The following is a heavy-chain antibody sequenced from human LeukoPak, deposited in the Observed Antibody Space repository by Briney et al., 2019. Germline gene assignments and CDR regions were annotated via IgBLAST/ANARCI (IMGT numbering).Heavy chain of an antibody. D-gene: IGHD3-3*01. CDR2: ISYDGSNK. Sequence: GGSLRLSCAASGFTFSSYGMHWVRQAPGKGLEWVAVISYDGSNKYYADSVKGRFTIPRDNSKNTLYLQMNSLRAEDTAVYYCAKDGDFWSGYSPFDYWGQGTLVTVSS. J-gene: IGHJ4*02. V-gene: IGHV3-30*18. CDR3: AKDGDFWSGYSPFDY. CDR1: GFTFSSYG.